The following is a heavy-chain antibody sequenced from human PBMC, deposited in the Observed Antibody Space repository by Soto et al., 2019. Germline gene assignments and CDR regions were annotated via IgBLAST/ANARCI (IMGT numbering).Heavy chain of an antibody. D-gene: IGHD3-22*01. CDR1: GYTFTSYY. CDR2: INPSGGST. V-gene: IGHV1-46*01. J-gene: IGHJ4*02. Sequence: QVQLVQSGAEVKKPGASVKVSCKASGYTFTSYYMHWVRQAPGQGLEWMGIINPSGGSTSYAQKFQGRVTMPRDTSTSTVYMGLSRLRSEDTAVYYCARVPRPGYYDSSGYRIFDFWGQGTLVTVSS. CDR3: ARVPRPGYYDSSGYRIFDF.